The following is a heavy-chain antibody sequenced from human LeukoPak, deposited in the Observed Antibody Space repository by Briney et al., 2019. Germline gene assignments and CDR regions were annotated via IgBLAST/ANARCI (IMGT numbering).Heavy chain of an antibody. D-gene: IGHD3-9*01. CDR2: IYWNDDK. CDR3: AHRRGIYDILTGYYSDQQNNWFDP. CDR1: GFSLSTRGVG. Sequence: SGPTLVNPTQTLTLTCTFSGFSLSTRGVGVGWIRQPPGKALEWLALIYWNDDKRYSPSLKSRLTITKDTSKNQVVLTMTNMDPVDTATYYCAHRRGIYDILTGYYSDQQNNWFDPWGQGTLVTVSS. V-gene: IGHV2-5*01. J-gene: IGHJ5*02.